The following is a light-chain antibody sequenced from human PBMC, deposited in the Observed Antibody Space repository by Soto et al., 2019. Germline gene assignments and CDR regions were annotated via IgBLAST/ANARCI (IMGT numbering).Light chain of an antibody. J-gene: IGKJ1*01. V-gene: IGKV3-11*01. CDR2: DAS. CDR3: QQRSNWPWT. Sequence: EIVLTQSPATLSLYPGERATLSCRASQSVSSYLAWYQQKPGQAPRLLIYDASNRATGIPARFSGSGSGTDFTLTISSLEPEDFAVYYCQQRSNWPWTFGQGTKVDI. CDR1: QSVSSY.